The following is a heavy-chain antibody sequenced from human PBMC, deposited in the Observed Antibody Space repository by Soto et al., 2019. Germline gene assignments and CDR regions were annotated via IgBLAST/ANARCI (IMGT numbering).Heavy chain of an antibody. Sequence: GESLKISCKASGYSFTNYWITWMRQTPGKGLECMGMIDPSDSYSNYSPSFQGHVTMSVDKSISSAYLQFSSLKASDTAMYYCARHRDILSGYSAAAICGQVTQVTVSS. D-gene: IGHD3-9*01. CDR2: IDPSDSYS. V-gene: IGHV5-10-1*01. J-gene: IGHJ4*02. CDR1: GYSFTNYW. CDR3: ARHRDILSGYSAAAI.